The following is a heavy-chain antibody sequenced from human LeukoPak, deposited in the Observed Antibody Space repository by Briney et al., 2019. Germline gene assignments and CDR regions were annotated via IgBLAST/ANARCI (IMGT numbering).Heavy chain of an antibody. Sequence: SETLSLTCSVSGDSISRSDSYWDWIRQPPGTGLEWIGTIYYSGRTYYSPSLKSRVTMSVDTSKNQFSLKLSSVTAADTAVYYCARPLGGTGAFDIWGQGTMVTVSS. V-gene: IGHV4-39*01. J-gene: IGHJ3*02. D-gene: IGHD3-16*01. CDR3: ARPLGGTGAFDI. CDR1: GDSISRSDSY. CDR2: IYYSGRT.